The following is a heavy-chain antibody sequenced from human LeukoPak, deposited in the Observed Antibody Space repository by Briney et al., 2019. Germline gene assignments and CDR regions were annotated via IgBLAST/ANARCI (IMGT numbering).Heavy chain of an antibody. CDR3: ARNPGGDYDGYFDL. J-gene: IGHJ2*01. Sequence: SETLSLTCTVSGGSISSGGYYWSWIRQPPGKGLEWIGYIYHSGSTYYNPSLKSRVTISVDRSKNQFSLKLSSVTAADTAVYYCARNPGGDYDGYFDLWGRGTLVTVSS. CDR1: GGSISSGGYY. D-gene: IGHD4-23*01. CDR2: IYHSGST. V-gene: IGHV4-30-2*01.